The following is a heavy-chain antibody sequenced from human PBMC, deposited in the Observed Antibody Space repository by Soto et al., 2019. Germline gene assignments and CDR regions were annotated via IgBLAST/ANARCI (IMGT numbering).Heavy chain of an antibody. CDR2: ISGSGGAT. D-gene: IGHD6-13*01. V-gene: IGHV3-23*01. Sequence: GSLRLSCVVSGFIPSSYAMSWVRQAPWKGLEWVSGISGSGGATSYADSVKGRFTISRDNSKNTLYLQMNSLSAEDTAIYYCAKDAIMVSSSFNYFDLWGQGALMTV. CDR3: AKDAIMVSSSFNYFDL. J-gene: IGHJ4*02. CDR1: GFIPSSYA.